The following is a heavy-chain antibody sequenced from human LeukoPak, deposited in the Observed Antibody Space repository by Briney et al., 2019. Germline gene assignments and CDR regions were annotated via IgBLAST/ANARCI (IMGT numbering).Heavy chain of an antibody. D-gene: IGHD2-2*01. Sequence: GGSLRLSCAASGFTFNSYWMHWVRQAQGKGLVWVSRINSDGSSTSNGDSVKGRFTISRDNAKNTLYLQMNSLRAEDTAVYYCAREWRYCSSTSCYSGFDYFDYWGQGTLVTVSS. CDR3: AREWRYCSSTSCYSGFDYFDY. CDR1: GFTFNSYW. CDR2: INSDGSST. J-gene: IGHJ4*02. V-gene: IGHV3-74*01.